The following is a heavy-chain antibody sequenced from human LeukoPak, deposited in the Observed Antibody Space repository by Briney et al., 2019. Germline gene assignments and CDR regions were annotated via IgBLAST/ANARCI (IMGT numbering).Heavy chain of an antibody. J-gene: IGHJ5*02. D-gene: IGHD3-22*01. CDR3: AKDGWGYDSSGYYTAPNH. CDR1: GDSVSNGNYY. CDR2: IYYTGKT. V-gene: IGHV4-61*03. Sequence: KPSETLSLTCTVSGDSVSNGNYYWSWLRQPPGKALEWIGYIYYTGKTYYNPSLEGRVTILVDTSRNHFSVKLSSVTAADTAVYYCAKDGWGYDSSGYYTAPNHWGQGTLVTVSS.